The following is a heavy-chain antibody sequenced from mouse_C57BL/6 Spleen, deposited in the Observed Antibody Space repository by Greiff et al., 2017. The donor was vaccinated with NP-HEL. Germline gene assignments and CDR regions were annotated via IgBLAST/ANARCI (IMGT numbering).Heavy chain of an antibody. V-gene: IGHV5-4*01. CDR3: AREEDSSGYDY. CDR2: ISAGGSYT. J-gene: IGHJ2*01. Sequence: EVMLVESGGGLVKPGGSLKLSCAASGFTFSSYAMSWVRQTPEKRMEWVATISAGGSYTYYPDNVKGRFTISRDNAKNNLYRQMSHLKAEDTAIYYCAREEDSSGYDYWGQGTTLTVSS. CDR1: GFTFSSYA. D-gene: IGHD3-2*02.